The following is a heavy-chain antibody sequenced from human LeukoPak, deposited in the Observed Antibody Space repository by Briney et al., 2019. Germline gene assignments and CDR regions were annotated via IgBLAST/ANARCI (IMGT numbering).Heavy chain of an antibody. CDR2: ISGISGSTT. CDR1: GFTFGNYA. Sequence: PGRSLTLSCAPSGFTFGNYAMRWVSQAPGKGMEWDAAISGISGSTTIYAGSVKGRFTVSRDNSKSTLYLQMNSLRAEDTAVYYCAKNYGSDRGVPYGMDVWGQGTTVTVAS. D-gene: IGHD3-10*01. CDR3: AKNYGSDRGVPYGMDV. J-gene: IGHJ6*02. V-gene: IGHV3-23*01.